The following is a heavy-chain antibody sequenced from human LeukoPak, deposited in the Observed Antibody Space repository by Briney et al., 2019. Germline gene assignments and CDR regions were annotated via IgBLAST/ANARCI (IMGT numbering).Heavy chain of an antibody. J-gene: IGHJ4*02. D-gene: IGHD1-1*01. Sequence: RRSLRLSCAASGFTSSTYAMSWVRQAPGQGLEWVSAISGSGGSTYYADSVKGRFTISRDNSKNTLYLQMNSLRAEDTAVYYCAKSHKPTTGTYFGTYYFDYWGQGTLVTVSS. V-gene: IGHV3-23*01. CDR1: GFTSSTYA. CDR3: AKSHKPTTGTYFGTYYFDY. CDR2: ISGSGGST.